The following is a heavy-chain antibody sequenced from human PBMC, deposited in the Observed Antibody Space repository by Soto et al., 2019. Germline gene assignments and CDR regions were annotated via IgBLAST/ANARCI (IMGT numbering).Heavy chain of an antibody. D-gene: IGHD2-15*01. J-gene: IGHJ4*02. Sequence: GGSLRLSCAASGFTFSSYSMNWVRQAPGKGLEWVSSISSSSSYIYYADSVKGRFTISRDNAKNSLYLQMNSLRAEDTAVYYCARVGYCSGGSCYSGFYDYWGQGTLVTVSS. CDR2: ISSSSSYI. CDR1: GFTFSSYS. V-gene: IGHV3-21*01. CDR3: ARVGYCSGGSCYSGFYDY.